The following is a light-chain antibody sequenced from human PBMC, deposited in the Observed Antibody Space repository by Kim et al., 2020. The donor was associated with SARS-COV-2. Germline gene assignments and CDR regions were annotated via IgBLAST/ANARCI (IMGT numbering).Light chain of an antibody. Sequence: VSPGQTASITCSGDKLGDKYTCWYQQKPGQSPVVVIYQDNKRPSGIPERFSGSNSGNTATLTISGTQAMDEADYYCQARDSSIVVFGGGTQLTVL. V-gene: IGLV3-1*01. CDR3: QARDSSIVV. CDR1: KLGDKY. J-gene: IGLJ2*01. CDR2: QDN.